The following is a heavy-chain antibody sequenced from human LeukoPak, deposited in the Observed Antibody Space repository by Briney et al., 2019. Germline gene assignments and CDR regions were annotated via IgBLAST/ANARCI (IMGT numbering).Heavy chain of an antibody. V-gene: IGHV4-4*07. J-gene: IGHJ4*02. D-gene: IGHD4-17*01. CDR2: IYTSGST. Sequence: PSETLSLTCTVSGDSISNYYWSWIRQPAGKGLEWIGRIYTSGSTNYNPSLKSRVTMSVDTSKNQFSLKLSSVTAADTAVYYCARHPLRGPIDYWGQGTLVTVSS. CDR3: ARHPLRGPIDY. CDR1: GDSISNYY.